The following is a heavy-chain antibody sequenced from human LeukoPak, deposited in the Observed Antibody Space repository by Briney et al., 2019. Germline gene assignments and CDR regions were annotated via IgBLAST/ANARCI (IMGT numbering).Heavy chain of an antibody. CDR1: GGSISSYY. J-gene: IGHJ5*02. D-gene: IGHD3-10*01. Sequence: PSETLSLTCTVSGGSISSYYWSWIRQPPGKGLEWIGYIYYSGSTNYNPSLKSRDTISVDTSKNQFSLKLSSVTAADTAVYYCARLAIYTSGSGSYYWFDPWGQGTLVTVSS. CDR3: ARLAIYTSGSGSYYWFDP. V-gene: IGHV4-59*08. CDR2: IYYSGST.